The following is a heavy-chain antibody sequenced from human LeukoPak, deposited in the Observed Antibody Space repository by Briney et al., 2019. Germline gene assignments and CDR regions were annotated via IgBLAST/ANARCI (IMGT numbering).Heavy chain of an antibody. V-gene: IGHV3-66*04. CDR1: GFTVSSNY. J-gene: IGHJ4*02. CDR3: AKHRSGIAASGSNY. CDR2: IYSGGST. Sequence: GGSLRLSCAASGFTVSSNYMSWVRQAPGKGLEWVSVIYSGGSTYYADSVKGRFTISRDDSNNTLYLQMSSLRVEDTAVYYCAKHRSGIAASGSNYWGQGALVSVSS. D-gene: IGHD6-13*01.